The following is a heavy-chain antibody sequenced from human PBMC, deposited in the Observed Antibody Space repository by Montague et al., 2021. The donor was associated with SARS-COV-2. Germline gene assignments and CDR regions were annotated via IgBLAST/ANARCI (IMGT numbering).Heavy chain of an antibody. D-gene: IGHD3-22*01. J-gene: IGHJ5*02. V-gene: IGHV4-39*01. Sequence: SETLSLTCTASGDSFTSRTYSWGWIRQPPGKGLEWIGNMYYNGSTHFNPSLKSRATMSVDSSKNQFSLKLSSVTAADTAVYLCAKKEYYYDSGALYGWFDPWGQGALVTVSS. CDR1: GDSFTSRTYS. CDR3: AKKEYYYDSGALYGWFDP. CDR2: MYYNGST.